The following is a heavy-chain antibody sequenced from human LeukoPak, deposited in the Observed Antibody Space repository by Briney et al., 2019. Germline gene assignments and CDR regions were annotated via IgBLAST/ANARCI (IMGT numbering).Heavy chain of an antibody. CDR2: ISYDGSNK. J-gene: IGHJ4*02. D-gene: IGHD2-2*01. V-gene: IGHV3-30*03. CDR1: GFTFSSYD. Sequence: GGSLRLSCAASGFTFSSYDMHWVRQAPGKGLEWVAVISYDGSNKYYADSVKGRFTISRDNSKNTLYLQMNSLRAEDTAVYYCARILPLRVPAAMGDWGQGTLVTVSS. CDR3: ARILPLRVPAAMGD.